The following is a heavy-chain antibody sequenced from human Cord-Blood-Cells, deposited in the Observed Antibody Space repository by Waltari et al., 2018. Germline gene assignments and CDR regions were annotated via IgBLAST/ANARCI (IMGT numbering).Heavy chain of an antibody. D-gene: IGHD2-2*02. CDR3: ARGYCSSTSCYTPFYYYYGMAV. V-gene: IGHV4-34*01. Sequence: QVQLQQWGAGLLQPSETLSLTCAVYGGSFRVYYWSWIRQPPGTGLEWIGDINHSGSTNYNPSLKSRVTISVDTSKNQFSLKLSSVTAADTAVYYCARGYCSSTSCYTPFYYYYGMAVWGQGTTVTVSS. J-gene: IGHJ6*02. CDR2: INHSGST. CDR1: GGSFRVYY.